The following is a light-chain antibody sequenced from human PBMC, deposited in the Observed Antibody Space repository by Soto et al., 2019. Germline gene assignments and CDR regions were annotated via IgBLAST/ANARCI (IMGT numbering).Light chain of an antibody. Sequence: QSVLTQPASVSGSPGQSITISCTGTSSDAGGYNYVSWYQQRPGKAPKFMIYEVTNRPSGVSNRFSGSKSGNTASLTISGLQAEDEADYYCASYTSRGTRVFGTGTKLTVL. CDR3: ASYTSRGTRV. CDR1: SSDAGGYNY. V-gene: IGLV2-14*01. CDR2: EVT. J-gene: IGLJ1*01.